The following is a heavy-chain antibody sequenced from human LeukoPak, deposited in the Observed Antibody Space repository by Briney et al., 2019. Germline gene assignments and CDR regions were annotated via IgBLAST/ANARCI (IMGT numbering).Heavy chain of an antibody. CDR1: GGSISSGSYY. CDR2: IYTSGST. CDR3: ARALRWYRYFDL. V-gene: IGHV4-61*02. J-gene: IGHJ2*01. D-gene: IGHD4-23*01. Sequence: SETLSLTCTVSGGSISSGSYYWSWIRQPAGKGLEWIGRIYTSGSTNYNPSLKSRVTISVDTSKNQFSLKLSSVTAADTAVYYCARALRWYRYFDLWGRGTLVTVSS.